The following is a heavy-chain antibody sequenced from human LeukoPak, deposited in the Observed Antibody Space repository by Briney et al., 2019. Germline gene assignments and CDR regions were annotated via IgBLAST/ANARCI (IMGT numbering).Heavy chain of an antibody. CDR2: INPNSGGT. V-gene: IGHV1-2*02. Sequence: ASVKVSCKASGYTFTGYYMHWVRPAPGQGLEWMGWINPNSGGTNYAQKFQGRVTMTRDTSISTAYMELSRLRSDDTAVYYCARDLVYCGGDCYTHDAFDIWGQGTMVTVSS. J-gene: IGHJ3*02. CDR1: GYTFTGYY. CDR3: ARDLVYCGGDCYTHDAFDI. D-gene: IGHD2-21*02.